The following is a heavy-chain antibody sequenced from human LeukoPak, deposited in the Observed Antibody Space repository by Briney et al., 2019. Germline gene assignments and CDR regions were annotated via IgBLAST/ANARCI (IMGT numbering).Heavy chain of an antibody. Sequence: SETLSLTCTVSGYSISSGYYWGWIRQPPGKGLEWIGSIYHSGSTYYNPSLKSRVTISVDTSKNQFSLKLSSVTAADTAVYYCATARGFSRFDPWGQGTLVTVSS. J-gene: IGHJ5*02. CDR1: GYSISSGYY. CDR3: ATARGFSRFDP. V-gene: IGHV4-38-2*02. CDR2: IYHSGST.